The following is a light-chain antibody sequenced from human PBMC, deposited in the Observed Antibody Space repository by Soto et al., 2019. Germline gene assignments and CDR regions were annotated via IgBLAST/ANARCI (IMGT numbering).Light chain of an antibody. V-gene: IGLV2-14*01. CDR3: GSYTGSITYV. Sequence: QSALTQPASVSGSLGQSITISCTGTTSDVGGYNYVSWYQQHPGKAPILMIYEVTNRPSGVSNRVSGSKSGNTASLTISGLQVEDEAEYFCGSYTGSITYVFGTGTKVTVL. CDR2: EVT. J-gene: IGLJ1*01. CDR1: TSDVGGYNY.